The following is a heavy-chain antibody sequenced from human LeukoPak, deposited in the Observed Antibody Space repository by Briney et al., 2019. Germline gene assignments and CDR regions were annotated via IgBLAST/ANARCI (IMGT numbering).Heavy chain of an antibody. V-gene: IGHV4-34*01. J-gene: IGHJ4*02. D-gene: IGHD3-10*01. CDR1: GGSVSNYY. CDR2: INHSGST. CDR3: ARAGWFGEFYGPLDY. Sequence: SETLSLTCTVSGGSVSNYYWSWIRQTPGKGLEWIGEINHSGSTYYNPSLKSRVTMSVDPSKNQFSLRLSSLTAADTAVYYCARAGWFGEFYGPLDYWGQGSLVTVSS.